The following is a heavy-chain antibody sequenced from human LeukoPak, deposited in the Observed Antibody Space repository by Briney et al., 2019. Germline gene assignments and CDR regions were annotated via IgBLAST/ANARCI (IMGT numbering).Heavy chain of an antibody. J-gene: IGHJ4*02. D-gene: IGHD6-19*01. CDR3: AKGEVSGWSEADY. CDR2: ISGNGGST. V-gene: IGHV3-43*01. CDR1: GFTFKDYN. Sequence: GGSLRLSCAASGFTFKDYNMHWVRQAPGKGLEWVSLISGNGGSTFYADSVKGRFTISRDNSKNSLYLQMNSLRTDDTALYYCAKGEVSGWSEADYWGQGTLVTVSS.